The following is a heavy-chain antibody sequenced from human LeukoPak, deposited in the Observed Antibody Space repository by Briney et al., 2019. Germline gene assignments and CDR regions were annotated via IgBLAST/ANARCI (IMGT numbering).Heavy chain of an antibody. CDR2: TRRKGKTYIT. CDR1: GFTVSSNY. V-gene: IGHV3-72*01. CDR3: AARTETTSN. J-gene: IGHJ4*02. D-gene: IGHD4-11*01. Sequence: PGGSLRLSCAASGFTVSSNYMSWVRQAPGKGLEWVGRTRRKGKTYITEYAASVKGRFNISRDDSKNSLYLQMNSLNTEDTAVYYCAARTETTSNWGQGTRVTVSS.